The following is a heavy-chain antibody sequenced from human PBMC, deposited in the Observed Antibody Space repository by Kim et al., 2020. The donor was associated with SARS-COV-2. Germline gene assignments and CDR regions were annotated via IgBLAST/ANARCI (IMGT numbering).Heavy chain of an antibody. CDR3: TTDPLRRGPRRRGGYKGNDHYYYGMDV. Sequence: GGSLRLSCAASGFTFSNAWMSWVRQAPGKGLEWVGRIKSKTDGGTTDYAAPVKGRFTISRDDSKNTLYLQMNSLKTEDTAVYYCTTDPLRRGPRRRGGYKGNDHYYYGMDVWRQGTTVTVSS. J-gene: IGHJ6*02. D-gene: IGHD1-20*01. V-gene: IGHV3-15*01. CDR2: IKSKTDGGTT. CDR1: GFTFSNAW.